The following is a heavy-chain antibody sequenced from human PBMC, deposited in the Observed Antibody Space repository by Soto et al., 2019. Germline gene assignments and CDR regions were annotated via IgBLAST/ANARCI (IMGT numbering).Heavy chain of an antibody. CDR3: ARGPRGLYHHDY. V-gene: IGHV3-23*01. Sequence: GGSLRLSCAASGFTFSSYAMSWVRQAPGKGLEWVSGINGNGSSTYYADSVKGRFTISRDNAKNTLYLQMNSLRVDDTAVYYCARGPRGLYHHDYWGQGALVTVSS. CDR2: INGNGSST. D-gene: IGHD2-2*01. J-gene: IGHJ4*02. CDR1: GFTFSSYA.